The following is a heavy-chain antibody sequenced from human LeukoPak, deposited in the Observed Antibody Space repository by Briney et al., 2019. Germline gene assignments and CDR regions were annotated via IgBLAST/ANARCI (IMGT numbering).Heavy chain of an antibody. CDR3: ASHTTVTTPSGAFDI. J-gene: IGHJ3*02. V-gene: IGHV5-51*01. CDR2: IYPGDSDT. Sequence: GESLKISCKGSGYTFTNYWIGWVRQMPGKGLEFMGTIYPGDSDTRYSPSFQGQVTISVDKSINTAYLQWSSLKASDSAMYYCASHTTVTTPSGAFDIWGQGTMVTVSS. CDR1: GYTFTNYW. D-gene: IGHD4-17*01.